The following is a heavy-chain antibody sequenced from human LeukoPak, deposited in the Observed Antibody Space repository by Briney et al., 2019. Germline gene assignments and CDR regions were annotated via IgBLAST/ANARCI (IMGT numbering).Heavy chain of an antibody. V-gene: IGHV3-23*01. Sequence: GGSLRLSCEASGFTFRSYGMSWVRQAPGKGLEWVSGIIDTGRSTFYIDSVKGRFTISRDNSKNTLYLQMNSLRAEDTAIYHCAKDHCTSTNCFAGFDYWGQGALVTVSS. CDR2: IIDTGRST. D-gene: IGHD2-2*01. CDR3: AKDHCTSTNCFAGFDY. CDR1: GFTFRSYG. J-gene: IGHJ4*02.